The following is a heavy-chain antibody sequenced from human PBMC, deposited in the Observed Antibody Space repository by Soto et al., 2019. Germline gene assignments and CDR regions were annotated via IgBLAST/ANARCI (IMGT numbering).Heavy chain of an antibody. CDR1: GFTFSAYG. CDR3: AKTGESGYDWGWFDP. J-gene: IGHJ5*02. V-gene: IGHV3-30*18. D-gene: IGHD5-12*01. Sequence: QVQLVESGGGVVQPGRSLRLSCAASGFTFSAYGMHWVRQAPGKGLEWVAVISSDGSNKHYADSVKGRITISRDNNKNTVYLQMNSLRDEDTAAYYCAKTGESGYDWGWFDPWGQGTLVTVSS. CDR2: ISSDGSNK.